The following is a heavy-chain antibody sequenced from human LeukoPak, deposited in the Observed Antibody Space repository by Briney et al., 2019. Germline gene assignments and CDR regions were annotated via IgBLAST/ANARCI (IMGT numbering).Heavy chain of an antibody. CDR1: VFTVSSNY. CDR2: ISGSSGST. D-gene: IGHD3-10*01. V-gene: IGHV3-23*01. Sequence: GGSLRLSCAASVFTVSSNYMSWVRQAPGKGLEWVSTISGSSGSTYYADSVKGRFTISRDNSKNTLSLQMNSLRAEDTAVYYCAKDLGRYVERISMVRGPPPYENWFQGTLVTVSS. CDR3: AKDLGRYVERISMVRGPPPYEN. J-gene: IGHJ4*02.